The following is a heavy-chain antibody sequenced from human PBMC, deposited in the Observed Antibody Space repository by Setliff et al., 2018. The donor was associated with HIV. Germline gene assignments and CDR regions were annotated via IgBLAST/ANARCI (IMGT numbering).Heavy chain of an antibody. D-gene: IGHD3-3*01. J-gene: IGHJ6*03. CDR1: GYSVNSDFY. Sequence: SETLSLTCAVSGYSVNSDFYWGWIRHSPGRGLEWIGQIFHSGSTHYNPSLRSRVTMSIDTSKDQFSLKLTSVTAADTAVYYCARDRFETIFGVVAYYFYYMDVWGQGTMVTVSS. CDR3: ARDRFETIFGVVAYYFYYMDV. CDR2: IFHSGST. V-gene: IGHV4-38-2*02.